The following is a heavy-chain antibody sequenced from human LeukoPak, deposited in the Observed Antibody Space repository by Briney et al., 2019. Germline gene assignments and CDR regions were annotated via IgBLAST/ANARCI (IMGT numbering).Heavy chain of an antibody. J-gene: IGHJ4*02. Sequence: SETLSLTCAVYGGSFSGYYWSWIRQPPGKGLEWMGEINHSGSTNSNPSLKSRLTISVPTSKTQFSLKLSSVTAADTAVYYCASLPRDDYGDYGYYFDYWGQGTLVTVSS. V-gene: IGHV4-34*01. D-gene: IGHD4-17*01. CDR2: INHSGST. CDR1: GGSFSGYY. CDR3: ASLPRDDYGDYGYYFDY.